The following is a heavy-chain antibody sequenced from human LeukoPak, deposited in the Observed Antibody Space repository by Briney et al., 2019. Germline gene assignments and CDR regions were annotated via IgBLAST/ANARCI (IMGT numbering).Heavy chain of an antibody. CDR1: GYTFTSYY. CDR3: ARAGPYYYDSSGYSDDY. D-gene: IGHD3-22*01. Sequence: SVKVSCKASGYTFTSYYMHWVRQAPGQGLEWMGRIIPILGIANYAQKFQGRVTITADKSTSTAYMELSSLRSEGTAVYYCARAGPYYYDSSGYSDDYWGQGTLVTVSS. V-gene: IGHV1-69*04. CDR2: IIPILGIA. J-gene: IGHJ4*02.